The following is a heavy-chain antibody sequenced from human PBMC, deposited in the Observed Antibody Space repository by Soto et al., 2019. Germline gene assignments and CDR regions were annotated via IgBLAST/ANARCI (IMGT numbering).Heavy chain of an antibody. D-gene: IGHD3-3*01. Sequence: ASVKASCKASGYTFTSDGISWVRRAPGQGLEWMGGISAYNGNTNYAQKLPGTVTMTTDTSTSTAYMALRRLTSDDTPVYYCARGLESLWPFNPYGFDPWGKGTLVTVSS. CDR2: ISAYNGNT. CDR1: GYTFTSDG. J-gene: IGHJ5*02. CDR3: ARGLESLWPFNPYGFDP. V-gene: IGHV1-18*01.